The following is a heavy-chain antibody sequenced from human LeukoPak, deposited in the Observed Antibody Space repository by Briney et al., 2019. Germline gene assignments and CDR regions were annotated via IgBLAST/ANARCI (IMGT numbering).Heavy chain of an antibody. Sequence: GGSLRLSCAASGFTFSDYYMSWIRQAPGKGLEWVSYISSSGSTIYYADSVKGRSTISRDNAKNSLYLQMDSLRAEDTAVYYCARDRVAAAGTYYYYYYGMDVWGQGTTVTVSS. CDR2: ISSSGSTI. J-gene: IGHJ6*02. CDR1: GFTFSDYY. V-gene: IGHV3-11*01. D-gene: IGHD6-13*01. CDR3: ARDRVAAAGTYYYYYYGMDV.